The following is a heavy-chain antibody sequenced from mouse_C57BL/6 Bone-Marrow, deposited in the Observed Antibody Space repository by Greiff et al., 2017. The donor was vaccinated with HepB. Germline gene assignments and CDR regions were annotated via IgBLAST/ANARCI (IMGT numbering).Heavy chain of an antibody. Sequence: QVQLQQSGAELAKPGASVKLSCKASGYTFTSYWMHWVKQRPGQGLEWIGYINPSSGYTKYNQKFKDKATLTADKSSSTAYMQLSSLTYEDSAVYDCASRWLLRHDFDYWGQGTTLTGAS. V-gene: IGHV1-7*01. CDR2: INPSSGYT. CDR1: GYTFTSYW. D-gene: IGHD2-3*01. CDR3: ASRWLLRHDFDY. J-gene: IGHJ2*01.